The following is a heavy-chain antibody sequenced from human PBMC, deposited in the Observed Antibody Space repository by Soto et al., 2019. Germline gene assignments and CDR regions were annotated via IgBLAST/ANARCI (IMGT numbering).Heavy chain of an antibody. Sequence: SEALSLTCTVSGGSISSSSYYWGWIRQPPGKGLEWIGSIYYSGSTYYNPSLKSRVTISLDTSKNQFSLKLSSVTAADTAVFYCARLWYQGNYGSGTTWDFWSQGTLDIVAS. CDR2: IYYSGST. D-gene: IGHD3-10*01. CDR3: ARLWYQGNYGSGTTWDF. V-gene: IGHV4-39*01. J-gene: IGHJ4*02. CDR1: GGSISSSSYY.